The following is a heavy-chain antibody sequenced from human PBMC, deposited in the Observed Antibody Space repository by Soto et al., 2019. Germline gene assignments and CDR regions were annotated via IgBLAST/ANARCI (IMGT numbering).Heavy chain of an antibody. CDR2: ISPYNGTT. CDR3: ARDGERDTGLKFFYYLHGMDA. J-gene: IGHJ6*02. D-gene: IGHD1-1*01. V-gene: IGHV1-18*04. CDR1: GYTFTTYG. Sequence: ASVKVSCKASGYTFTTYGISWVRQAPGQGLEWMGWISPYNGTTKYAEKFQGEMTMTTDTATSTAYMDLRSLRSDDTAVYHCARDGERDTGLKFFYYLHGMDAWGQGHRGTVAS.